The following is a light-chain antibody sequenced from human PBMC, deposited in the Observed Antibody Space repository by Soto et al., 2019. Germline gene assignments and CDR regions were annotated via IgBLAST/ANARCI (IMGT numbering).Light chain of an antibody. Sequence: DIQMTQSPSSLSTSVGERATITCRANQTITRSLNWYQQKPGTAPKLLIYAASSLQEGVPSRFRGSGSGTDFTLTISNLQPEDFAADSCQQSFSFPVTFGQGTKLEIK. V-gene: IGKV1-39*01. J-gene: IGKJ2*01. CDR2: AAS. CDR3: QQSFSFPVT. CDR1: QTITRS.